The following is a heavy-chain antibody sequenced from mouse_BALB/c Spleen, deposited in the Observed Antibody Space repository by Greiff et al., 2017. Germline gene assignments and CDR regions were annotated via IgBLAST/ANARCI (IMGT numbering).Heavy chain of an antibody. V-gene: IGHV3-6*02. D-gene: IGHD6-1*01. J-gene: IGHJ2*01. CDR1: GFSFTSCYY. Sequence: EVQLQQSGPGLVKPSQSLSLTCSVTGFSFTSCYYWYCLRQLPGNQLEWMGYRSYDGSNYYNPSLKNRITITRDTSKNQFFLKLNSMTTEDTATYYGARGASPYCFDYWGQGTTLTVSS. CDR3: ARGASPYCFDY. CDR2: RSYDGSN.